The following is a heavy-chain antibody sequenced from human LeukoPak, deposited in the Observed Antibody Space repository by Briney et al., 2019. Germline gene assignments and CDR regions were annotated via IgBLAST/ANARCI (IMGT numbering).Heavy chain of an antibody. Sequence: SETLSLTCAVYGGSFSGYYWSWIRQPPGKGLEWIGEINHSGSTNYNPSLKSRVTISVDRSKNQFSLKLSSVTAADTAVYYCARSHRYYDSSGHRDYWGQGTLVTVSS. CDR1: GGSFSGYY. CDR3: ARSHRYYDSSGHRDY. J-gene: IGHJ4*02. CDR2: INHSGST. V-gene: IGHV4-34*01. D-gene: IGHD3-22*01.